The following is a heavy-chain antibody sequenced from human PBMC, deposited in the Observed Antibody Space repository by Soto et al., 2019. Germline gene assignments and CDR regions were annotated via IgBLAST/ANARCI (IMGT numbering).Heavy chain of an antibody. CDR2: IKQDGSEK. V-gene: IGHV3-7*03. Sequence: HPGGSLRLSCAASGFTFSSYWMSWVRQAPGKGLEWVANIKQDGSEKYYVDSVKGRFTISRDNAKNSLYLQMNSLRAEDTAVYYCARVNDFWSGYSYYYGMDVWGQGTTVTVSS. CDR1: GFTFSSYW. CDR3: ARVNDFWSGYSYYYGMDV. D-gene: IGHD3-3*01. J-gene: IGHJ6*02.